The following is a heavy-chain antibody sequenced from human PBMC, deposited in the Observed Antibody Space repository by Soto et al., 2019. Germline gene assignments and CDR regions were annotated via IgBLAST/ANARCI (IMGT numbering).Heavy chain of an antibody. D-gene: IGHD6-13*01. CDR3: ARAEWGSSYTQYYYALDV. Sequence: WSLRLSCAASGFTVSNNYISWVRQPPGKXLEWVSLIYSGGSTYYADSVKGRFTLSRDNSKNTVYLQMNSLRAEDTAVYYCARAEWGSSYTQYYYALDVWGQGTTVTVSS. J-gene: IGHJ6*02. V-gene: IGHV3-53*03. CDR1: GFTVSNNY. CDR2: IYSGGST.